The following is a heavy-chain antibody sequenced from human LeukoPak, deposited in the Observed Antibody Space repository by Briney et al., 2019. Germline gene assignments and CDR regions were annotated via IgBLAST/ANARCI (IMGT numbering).Heavy chain of an antibody. CDR3: ARDQYYDSKGWFDP. D-gene: IGHD3-16*01. J-gene: IGHJ5*02. CDR1: GYTFNSHG. V-gene: IGHV1-18*01. Sequence: ASVKVSCKASGYTFNSHGITWVRQAPGQGLEWMGWISAYNGNTNYAQKLQGRVTMTTDTSTSTAYMELRSLRSVDTAVYYCARDQYYDSKGWFDPWGQGTLVTVSS. CDR2: ISAYNGNT.